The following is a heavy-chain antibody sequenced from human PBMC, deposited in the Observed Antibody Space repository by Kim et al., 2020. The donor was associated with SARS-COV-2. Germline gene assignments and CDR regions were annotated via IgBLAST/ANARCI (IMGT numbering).Heavy chain of an antibody. CDR3: ASISSSSPHNWFDP. D-gene: IGHD6-6*01. CDR1: GGSISSYY. J-gene: IGHJ5*02. CDR2: IYYSGST. V-gene: IGHV4-59*01. Sequence: SETLSLTCTVSGGSISSYYWSWIRQPPGKGLEWIGYIYYSGSTNCNPSLKSRVTISVDTSKNQFSLKLSSVTAADTAVYYCASISSSSPHNWFDPWGQGTLVTVSS.